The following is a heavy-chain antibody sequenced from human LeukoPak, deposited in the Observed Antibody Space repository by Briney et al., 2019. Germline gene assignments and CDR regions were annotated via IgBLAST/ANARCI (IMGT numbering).Heavy chain of an antibody. CDR1: GFTFSSYE. CDR3: ARSLIVVAHGFDY. Sequence: GGSLRLSCAASGFTFSSYEMNWVRQAPGKGLEWVSYISSSGSTIYYADSVKGRFTISRDNAKNSLYLQMNSLRAEDTAVYYCARSLIVVAHGFDYWGQGTLVTVSS. J-gene: IGHJ4*02. V-gene: IGHV3-48*03. CDR2: ISSSGSTI. D-gene: IGHD3-22*01.